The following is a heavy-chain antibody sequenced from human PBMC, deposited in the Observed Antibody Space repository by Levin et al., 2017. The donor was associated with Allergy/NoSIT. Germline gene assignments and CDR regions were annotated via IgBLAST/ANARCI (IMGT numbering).Heavy chain of an antibody. CDR2: IYPDDSDT. Sequence: GESLKISCQGSGYSFSKYWIGWVRQMPGKGLEWMGIIYPDDSDTRYSPSFQGQVTISADKSINTAYLRWSSLKASDTGMYYCASAGPSVVVPAAFWGLGTLVTVSS. CDR3: ASAGPSVVVPAAF. V-gene: IGHV5-51*01. CDR1: GYSFSKYW. D-gene: IGHD2-2*01. J-gene: IGHJ4*02.